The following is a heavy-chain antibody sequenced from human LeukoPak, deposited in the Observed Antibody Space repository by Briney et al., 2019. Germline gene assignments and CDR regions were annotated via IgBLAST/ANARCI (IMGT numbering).Heavy chain of an antibody. CDR2: IYHSGST. V-gene: IGHV4-4*02. J-gene: IGHJ6*03. CDR1: GGSISSSNW. CDR3: ARALGYQLLVGYYYYMDV. D-gene: IGHD2-2*01. Sequence: PSETLSLTCAVSGGSISSSNWWSWVRQPPGKGLEWIGEIYHSGSTNYNPSLKSRVTISVDTSKNQLSLKLSSVTAADTAVYYCARALGYQLLVGYYYYMDVWGKGTTVTVSS.